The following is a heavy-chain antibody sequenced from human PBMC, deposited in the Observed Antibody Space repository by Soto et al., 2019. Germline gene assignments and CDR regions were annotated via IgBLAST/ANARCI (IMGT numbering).Heavy chain of an antibody. CDR3: ARASGSSYWFDP. J-gene: IGHJ5*02. Sequence: QVQLVQSGAEVKKPGASVKVSGKASGYTFTSYGISWVRQAPGQGLEWMGWISAYNGNTNYANKLQGRVTMTTDTSTSTVYMELRSLRSDDSAVYYCARASGSSYWFDPWGQGTLVTVSS. V-gene: IGHV1-18*01. CDR2: ISAYNGNT. CDR1: GYTFTSYG. D-gene: IGHD1-26*01.